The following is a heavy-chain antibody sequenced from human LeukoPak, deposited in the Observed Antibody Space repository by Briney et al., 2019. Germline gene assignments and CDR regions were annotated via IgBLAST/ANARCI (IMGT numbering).Heavy chain of an antibody. CDR1: GGSISSYY. CDR3: ARGLYSSSWYGVDY. Sequence: SETLSLTCTVSGGSISSYYWSWIRQPPGKGLEWIGYIYYSGSTNYNPSLKSRVTISVDTSKNQFSLKLSSVTAADTAVYYCARGLYSSSWYGVDYWGQGTLVTVSS. J-gene: IGHJ4*02. D-gene: IGHD6-13*01. V-gene: IGHV4-59*01. CDR2: IYYSGST.